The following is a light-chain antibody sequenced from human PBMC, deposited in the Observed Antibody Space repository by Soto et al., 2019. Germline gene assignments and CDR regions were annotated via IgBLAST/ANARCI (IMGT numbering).Light chain of an antibody. CDR3: QTYDTGVSGSI. CDR2: GNI. Sequence: QSVLTQPPSVSGAPGQRVALSCAGTSSNIGAGYDVHWYQHLPGTAPKLLIFGNINRPAGVPDRFSGSKSGTSASLAISGLQAADEGYYYCQTYDTGVSGSIFGGATKLTVL. V-gene: IGLV1-40*01. CDR1: SSNIGAGYD. J-gene: IGLJ2*01.